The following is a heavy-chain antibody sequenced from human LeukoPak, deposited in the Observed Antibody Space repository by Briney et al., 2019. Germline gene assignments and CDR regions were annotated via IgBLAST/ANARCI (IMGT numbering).Heavy chain of an antibody. Sequence: GESLKISCKGSGYSFTSYWIGWVRQVPGNGLEWMGIIWPDDSDTRYSPSFQGQVTISVDKSTSTAFLEWSTLKAPDTAMYYCARIIGSTPNAFDIWAQGTVVTVSS. CDR1: GYSFTSYW. CDR2: IWPDDSDT. CDR3: ARIIGSTPNAFDI. V-gene: IGHV5-51*01. D-gene: IGHD3-10*01. J-gene: IGHJ3*02.